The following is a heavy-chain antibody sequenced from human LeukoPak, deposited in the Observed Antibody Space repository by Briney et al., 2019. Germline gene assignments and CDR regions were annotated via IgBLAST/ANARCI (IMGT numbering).Heavy chain of an antibody. CDR1: GYSFTTYW. CDR2: IYPGDSET. Sequence: GESLKISCKGSGYSFTTYWIGWVRQMPGKGLEWMGIIYPGDSETRYSPSFQGQVTISADKSISTAYLQWSSLKASDTAIYYCVRSRGYSYGSSYYFDYWGQGTLVTVSS. CDR3: VRSRGYSYGSSYYFDY. J-gene: IGHJ4*02. V-gene: IGHV5-51*01. D-gene: IGHD5-18*01.